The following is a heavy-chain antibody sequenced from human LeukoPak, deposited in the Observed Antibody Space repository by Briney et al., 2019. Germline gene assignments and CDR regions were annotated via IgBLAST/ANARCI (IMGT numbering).Heavy chain of an antibody. Sequence: SETLSLTCIVSGGSISISSYSWAWVRQPPGKGLEWIAAFHYSGSTYYDPSLMSRVTVSVDTSKKQFSLKLSSLTTTDTAVYYCARLPTGFPKWFDTWGPGTLVTVSS. J-gene: IGHJ5*02. D-gene: IGHD3-9*01. CDR1: GGSISISSYS. CDR2: FHYSGST. V-gene: IGHV4-39*01. CDR3: ARLPTGFPKWFDT.